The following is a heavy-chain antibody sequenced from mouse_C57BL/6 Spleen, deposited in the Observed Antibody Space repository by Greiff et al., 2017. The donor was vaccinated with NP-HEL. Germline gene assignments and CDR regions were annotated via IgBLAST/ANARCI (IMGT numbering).Heavy chain of an antibody. Sequence: EVKLVESGGGLVQPKGSLKLSCAASGFSFNTYAMNWVRQAPGKGLEWVARIRSKSNNYATYYADSVKDRFTISRDDSEIMLYLQMNNLKTEDTAMYYCVRQKLGQAMDYWGQGTSVTVSS. J-gene: IGHJ4*01. CDR3: VRQKLGQAMDY. CDR2: IRSKSNNYAT. D-gene: IGHD4-1*01. V-gene: IGHV10-1*01. CDR1: GFSFNTYA.